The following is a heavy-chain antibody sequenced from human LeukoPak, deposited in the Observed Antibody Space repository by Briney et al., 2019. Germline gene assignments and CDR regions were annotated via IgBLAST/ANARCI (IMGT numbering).Heavy chain of an antibody. J-gene: IGHJ4*02. D-gene: IGHD4-11*01. CDR3: ARDLRRTTFDY. Sequence: ERSLRLSCAASGFAFNNYGMHWVRPAPGKGLEWVGVMWSEDNSQHYADSVKGRFTISKDSSKNTLYLQMNGLRAEDTAVYYCARDLRRTTFDYWGQGTLVTVSS. V-gene: IGHV3-33*01. CDR2: MWSEDNSQ. CDR1: GFAFNNYG.